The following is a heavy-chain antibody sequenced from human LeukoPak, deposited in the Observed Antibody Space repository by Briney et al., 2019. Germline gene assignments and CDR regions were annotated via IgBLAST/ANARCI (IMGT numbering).Heavy chain of an antibody. J-gene: IGHJ5*02. CDR1: GGSISSYY. V-gene: IGHV4-59*01. Sequence: SETPSLTCTGSGGSISSYYWSWIRQPPGKGLEWIGYIYYSGSTNYNPSLKSRVTISVDTSKNQFSLKLSSVTAADTAVYYCAAEWDTREWFDPWGQGTLVTVSS. CDR2: IYYSGST. D-gene: IGHD1-26*01. CDR3: AAEWDTREWFDP.